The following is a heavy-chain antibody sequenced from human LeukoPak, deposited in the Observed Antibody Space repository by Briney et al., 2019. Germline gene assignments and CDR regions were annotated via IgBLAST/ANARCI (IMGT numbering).Heavy chain of an antibody. D-gene: IGHD6-13*01. V-gene: IGHV3-74*01. CDR3: GRGGKVEQLVLAR. Sequence: QSGGSLRLSCAASGFTFSNYWMHWVRQAPGKGLVWVSRVNSDGSSTSYADPVKGRFTISRDNAKNTVYLQMNSLRAEDTAVYYCGRGGKVEQLVLARWGQGSLVTVSS. J-gene: IGHJ4*02. CDR2: VNSDGSST. CDR1: GFTFSNYW.